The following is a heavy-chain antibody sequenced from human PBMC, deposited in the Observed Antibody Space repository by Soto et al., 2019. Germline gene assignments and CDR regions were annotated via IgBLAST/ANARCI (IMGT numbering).Heavy chain of an antibody. Sequence: QVQLVQSGAEVKKPGSSVKVSCKASGGTFSSYAISWVRQAPGQGLEWMGGIIPIFGTANYAQKFQGRVTITADESTSTAYMELSSLRSEDTAVYYCAHQLLGYCSGGSCYSPGHYYYGMDVWGQGTTVTVSS. J-gene: IGHJ6*02. CDR3: AHQLLGYCSGGSCYSPGHYYYGMDV. D-gene: IGHD2-15*01. CDR1: GGTFSSYA. CDR2: IIPIFGTA. V-gene: IGHV1-69*01.